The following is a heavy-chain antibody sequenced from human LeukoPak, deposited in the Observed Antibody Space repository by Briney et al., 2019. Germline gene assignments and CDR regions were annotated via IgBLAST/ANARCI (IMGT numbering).Heavy chain of an antibody. CDR1: GFTFSSYG. J-gene: IGHJ6*02. CDR2: IWYDGSHK. D-gene: IGHD3-3*01. Sequence: GGSLRLSCAASGFTFSSYGMHWVRQAPGKGLEWVAVIWYDGSHKYHADSVKGRITVSRDNSKNTVYLQMNSLRAEDTAVYYCARDRIYDFIKNTDDYHYGMDVWGQGTTVTVSS. V-gene: IGHV3-33*08. CDR3: ARDRIYDFIKNTDDYHYGMDV.